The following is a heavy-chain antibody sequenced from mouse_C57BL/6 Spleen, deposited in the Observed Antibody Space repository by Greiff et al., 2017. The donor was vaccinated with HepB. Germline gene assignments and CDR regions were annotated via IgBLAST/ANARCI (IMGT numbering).Heavy chain of an antibody. D-gene: IGHD1-1*01. CDR1: GYTFTSYW. CDR3: AKEGTYYYGSRFAY. V-gene: IGHV1-52*01. Sequence: QVQLQQPGAELVRPGSSVKLSCKASGYTFTSYWMHWVKQRPIQGLEWIGNIDPSDSETHYNQKFKDKATLTVDKSSSTAYMQLSSLTSEDSAVYYCAKEGTYYYGSRFAYWGQGTLVTVSA. CDR2: IDPSDSET. J-gene: IGHJ3*01.